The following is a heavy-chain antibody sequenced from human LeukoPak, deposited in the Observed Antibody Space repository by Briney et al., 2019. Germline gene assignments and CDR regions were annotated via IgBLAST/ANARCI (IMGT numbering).Heavy chain of an antibody. Sequence: PSETLSLTCTVSGGSISSSSYHWGWIRQPPGKGLEWIGSIYYSGSTYYNPSLKSRVTISVDTSKNQFSLKLSSVTAADTAVYYCARAPLYDHNWYFDLWGRGTLVTVSS. J-gene: IGHJ2*01. V-gene: IGHV4-39*01. CDR3: ARAPLYDHNWYFDL. CDR2: IYYSGST. CDR1: GGSISSSSYH. D-gene: IGHD5/OR15-5a*01.